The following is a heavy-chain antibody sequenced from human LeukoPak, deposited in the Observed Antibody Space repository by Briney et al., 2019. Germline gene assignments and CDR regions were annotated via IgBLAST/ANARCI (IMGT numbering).Heavy chain of an antibody. CDR3: AKDWGIAAAATSHYYYYGMDV. D-gene: IGHD6-13*01. Sequence: PGGSLRLSCAASGFTFSSYAMSWVRQAPGKGLEWVSAISGSGGSTYYADSVKGRFTISRDNSKNTLYLQMNSLRAEDTAVYYCAKDWGIAAAATSHYYYYGMDVWGQGTTVTVSS. CDR1: GFTFSSYA. V-gene: IGHV3-23*01. CDR2: ISGSGGST. J-gene: IGHJ6*02.